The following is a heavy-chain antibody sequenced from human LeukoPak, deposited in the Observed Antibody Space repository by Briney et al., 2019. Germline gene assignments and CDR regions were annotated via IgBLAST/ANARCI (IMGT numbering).Heavy chain of an antibody. CDR2: IYSGGST. CDR3: ARDSSAMTTVTSTTNYFDY. CDR1: GFTFSSYA. J-gene: IGHJ4*02. Sequence: GGSLRLSCAASGFTFSSYAMSWVRQAPGKGLGWVSVIYSGGSTYYADSVKGRFTISRDNSKNTLYLQMNSLRAEDTAVYYCARDSSAMTTVTSTTNYFDYWGQGTLVTVSS. V-gene: IGHV3-66*01. D-gene: IGHD4-17*01.